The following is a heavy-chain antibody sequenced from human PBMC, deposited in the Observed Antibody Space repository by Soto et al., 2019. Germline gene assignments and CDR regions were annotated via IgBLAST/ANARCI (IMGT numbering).Heavy chain of an antibody. J-gene: IGHJ6*04. CDR1: GFTFSSYS. CDR3: ARDRFDIVVVPAPDV. CDR2: ISSSSSYI. D-gene: IGHD2-2*01. Sequence: PGGSLRLSCAASGFTFSSYSMNWVRQAPGKGLEWVSSISSSSSYIYYADSVKGRFTISRDNAKNSLYLQMNSLRAEDTAVYYCARDRFDIVVVPAPDVWGKGTTVTVSS. V-gene: IGHV3-21*01.